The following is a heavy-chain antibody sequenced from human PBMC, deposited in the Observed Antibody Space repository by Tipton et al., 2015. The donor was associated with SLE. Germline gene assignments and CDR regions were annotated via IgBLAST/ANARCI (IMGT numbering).Heavy chain of an antibody. CDR1: GYSISSGYY. V-gene: IGHV4-38-2*02. CDR3: AIGELRFLEWFLMDV. D-gene: IGHD3-3*01. CDR2: INHSGST. Sequence: TLSLTCTVSGYSISSGYYWGWIRQPPGKGLEWIGEINHSGSTNYNPSLKSRVTISVDTSKNQFSLKLSSVTAADTAVYYCAIGELRFLEWFLMDVWGKGTTVTVSS. J-gene: IGHJ6*04.